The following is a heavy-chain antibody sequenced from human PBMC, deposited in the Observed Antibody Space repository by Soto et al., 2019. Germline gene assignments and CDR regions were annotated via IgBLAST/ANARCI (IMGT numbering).Heavy chain of an antibody. D-gene: IGHD3-10*01. V-gene: IGHV1-18*01. J-gene: IGHJ3*02. CDR2: ISAYNDYT. Sequence: ASVKVSCKASGYTFISYGISWVRQAPGQGLEWMGWISAYNDYTNYAQKLQGRVTMTTDTSTSTAYMELRSLRSDDTAVYYCARDGPMDRAFDIWGQGTMVTVSS. CDR3: ARDGPMDRAFDI. CDR1: GYTFISYG.